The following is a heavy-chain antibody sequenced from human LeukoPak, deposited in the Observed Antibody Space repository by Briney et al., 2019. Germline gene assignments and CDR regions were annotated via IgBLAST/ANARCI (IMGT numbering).Heavy chain of an antibody. D-gene: IGHD1-14*01. J-gene: IGHJ4*02. CDR3: ARANQEFDY. Sequence: PGGSLRLSCAGSGFSFSNYWMSWIRQAPGKGLEWVSYISSSGSTIYYADSVKGRFTISRDNAKNSLYLQMNSLRAEDTAVYYCARANQEFDYWGQGTLVTVSS. V-gene: IGHV3-11*01. CDR1: GFSFSNYW. CDR2: ISSSGSTI.